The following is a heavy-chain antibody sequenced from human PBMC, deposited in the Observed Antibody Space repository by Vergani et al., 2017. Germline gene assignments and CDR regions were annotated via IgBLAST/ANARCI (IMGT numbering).Heavy chain of an antibody. D-gene: IGHD6-6*01. Sequence: QVQLVQSGAEVKKPGASAKVSCKASGYTFSSYYMSWVRQAPGQGLEWMGIINPSGAGATYAQKFQGRVTMTRDTSTSTFYLELSSLGSEDTAVYYCVRGSSSAYWGQGTLVTVSS. V-gene: IGHV1-46*01. J-gene: IGHJ4*02. CDR3: VRGSSSAY. CDR2: INPSGAGA. CDR1: GYTFSSYY.